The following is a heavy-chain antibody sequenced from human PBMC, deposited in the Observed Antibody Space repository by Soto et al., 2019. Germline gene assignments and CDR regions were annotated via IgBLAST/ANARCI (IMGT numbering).Heavy chain of an antibody. CDR1: GGTFSSYA. V-gene: IGHV1-69*06. CDR2: IIPIFGTA. D-gene: IGHD6-13*01. J-gene: IGHJ5*02. CDR3: AREKYSSSWFDP. Sequence: GASVKVSCKASGGTFSSYAISWVQQAPGQGLEWMGGIIPIFGTANYAQKFQGRVTITADKSTSTAYMELSSLRSEDTAVYYCAREKYSSSWFDPWGQGXLVT.